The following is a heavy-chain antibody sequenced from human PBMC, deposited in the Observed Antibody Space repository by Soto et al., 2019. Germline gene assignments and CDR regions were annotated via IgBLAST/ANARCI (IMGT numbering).Heavy chain of an antibody. CDR1: GYTFSILG. D-gene: IGHD6-19*01. J-gene: IGHJ3*01. CDR2: ISTSDGNT. V-gene: IGHV1-18*04. CDR3: ARWAFGSSDWYFGAFDV. Sequence: ASVKVPCKASGYTFSILGISWVRQAPGQGPEWMGWISTSDGNTNYAQKLQERVTMTTDTSTTPAYMELTSLRSDDTAVYYCARWAFGSSDWYFGAFDVWGQGTLVTVSS.